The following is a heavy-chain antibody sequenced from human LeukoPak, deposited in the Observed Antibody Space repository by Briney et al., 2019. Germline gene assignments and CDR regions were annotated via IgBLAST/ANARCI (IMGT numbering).Heavy chain of an antibody. J-gene: IGHJ6*03. CDR3: ARHGYSSGWIYMDV. D-gene: IGHD6-19*01. V-gene: IGHV4-59*08. CDR1: GGSISSYY. CDR2: IYYSGST. Sequence: SETLSLTCTVSGGSISSYYWSWIRQHPGKGLEWIGYIYYSGSTNYNPSLKSRVTISVDTSKNQFSLKLSSVTAADTAVYYCARHGYSSGWIYMDVWGKGTTVTVSS.